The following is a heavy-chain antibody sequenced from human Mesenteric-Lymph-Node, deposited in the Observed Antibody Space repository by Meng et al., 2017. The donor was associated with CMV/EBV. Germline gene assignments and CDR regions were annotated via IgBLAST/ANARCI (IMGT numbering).Heavy chain of an antibody. CDR1: GGSISSYY. J-gene: IGHJ3*02. D-gene: IGHD1-26*01. V-gene: IGHV4-59*01. CDR3: AKHGRQWELLGAFDI. CDR2: IYYSGST. Sequence: SETLSLTCTVSGGSISSYYWSWIRQPPGKGLEWIGYIYYSGSTNYNPSLKSRVTISVDTSKNQFSLKLSSVTAADTAVYYCAKHGRQWELLGAFDIWGQGTMVTVS.